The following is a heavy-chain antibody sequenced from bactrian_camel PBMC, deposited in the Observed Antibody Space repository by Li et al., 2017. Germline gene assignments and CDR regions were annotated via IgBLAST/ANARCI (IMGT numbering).Heavy chain of an antibody. J-gene: IGHJ4*01. CDR1: VYTSGFWC. V-gene: IGHV3S55*01. D-gene: IGHD6*01. CDR2: IDRGGRS. Sequence: HVQLVESGGATVESGRSLGLSCTSNVYTSGFWCMGWFRHGPGQEGVATIDRGGRSTYADAVKGRFSISKDDGKNTRYLQMNSLKPEDTAMYYCAARARYGGSWLSAYDNNYWGQGTQVTVS. CDR3: AARARYGGSWLSAYDNNY.